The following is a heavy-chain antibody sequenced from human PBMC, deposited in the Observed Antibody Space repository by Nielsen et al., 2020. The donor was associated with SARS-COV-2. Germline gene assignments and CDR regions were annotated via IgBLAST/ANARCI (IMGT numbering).Heavy chain of an antibody. CDR2: ISYDGSNK. V-gene: IGHV3-30*18. J-gene: IGHJ4*02. Sequence: GESLKISCAASGFTFSSYGMHWVRQAPGKGLEWVAVISYDGSNKYYADSVKGRFTISRDNSKNTLYLQMNSLRAEDTAVYYCAKNAARLRYFDRPFYFDYWGQGTLVTVPS. CDR3: AKNAARLRYFDRPFYFDY. CDR1: GFTFSSYG. D-gene: IGHD3-9*01.